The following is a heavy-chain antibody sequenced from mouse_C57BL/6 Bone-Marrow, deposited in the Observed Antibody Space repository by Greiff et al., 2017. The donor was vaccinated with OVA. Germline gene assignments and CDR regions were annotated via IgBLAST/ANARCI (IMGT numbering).Heavy chain of an antibody. CDR3: ARHGGYGSSYGAMDY. CDR1: EYEFPSHD. Sequence: DVKLVESGGGLVQPGESLKLSCESNEYEFPSHDMSWVRKTPEKRLELVAAINSDGGSTYYPDTMERRFIISRDNTKKTLYLQMSSLRSEDTAVYYCARHGGYGSSYGAMDYWGQGTSVTVSS. J-gene: IGHJ4*01. CDR2: INSDGGST. D-gene: IGHD1-1*01. V-gene: IGHV5-2*03.